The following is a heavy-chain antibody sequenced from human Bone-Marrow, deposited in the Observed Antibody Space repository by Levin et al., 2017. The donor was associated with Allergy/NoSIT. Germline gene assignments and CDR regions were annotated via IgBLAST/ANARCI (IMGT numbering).Heavy chain of an antibody. J-gene: IGHJ4*02. Sequence: ASVKVSCKASGYTFTSYYMHWVRQAPGQGLEWMGIINPSGGSTSYAQKFQGRVTMTRDTSTSTVYMELSSLRSEDTAVYYCARDVPEYCTGGVCYSAGYYSWGQGTLVTVSS. CDR1: GYTFTSYY. D-gene: IGHD2-8*02. CDR2: INPSGGST. V-gene: IGHV1-46*01. CDR3: ARDVPEYCTGGVCYSAGYYS.